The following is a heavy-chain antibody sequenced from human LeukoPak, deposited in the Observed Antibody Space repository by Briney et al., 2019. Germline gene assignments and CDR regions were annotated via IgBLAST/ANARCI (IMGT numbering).Heavy chain of an antibody. Sequence: ASVRVSCKASGYKFNNFVINWVRQAPGQGLEWMGSINPNNGGTKYAQKFQGRVTVTRDTSISTAYMELTSLRSDDTAIYYCARAGGNSWFDPWGQGTLVTVSS. CDR3: ARAGGNSWFDP. V-gene: IGHV1-2*02. CDR2: INPNNGGT. J-gene: IGHJ5*01. CDR1: GYKFNNFV. D-gene: IGHD3-16*01.